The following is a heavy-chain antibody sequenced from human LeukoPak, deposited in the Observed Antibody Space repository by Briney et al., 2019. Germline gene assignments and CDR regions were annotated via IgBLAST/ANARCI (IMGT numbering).Heavy chain of an antibody. CDR3: ARDLYRDIWSYFDY. Sequence: KPSETLSLTCTVSGGSISSYYWSWIRQPAGKGLEWIGRIYTSGSTNYNPSLKSRATMSVDTSKNQFSLKLSSVTAADTAVYYCARDLYRDIWSYFDYWGQGTLVTVSS. J-gene: IGHJ4*02. D-gene: IGHD5-12*01. CDR1: GGSISSYY. CDR2: IYTSGST. V-gene: IGHV4-4*07.